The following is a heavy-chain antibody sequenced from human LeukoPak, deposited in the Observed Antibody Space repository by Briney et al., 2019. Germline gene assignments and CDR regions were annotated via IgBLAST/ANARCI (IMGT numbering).Heavy chain of an antibody. D-gene: IGHD4-23*01. CDR1: GYSFTSYW. Sequence: GESLKISCKGSGYSFTSYWIGWVRQMPGKGLEWMGIIYPGDSDTRYSPSFQGQVTISAHKSISTAYLQWSSLKASDTAMYYCARTRGYGGNRGYWYFDLWGRGTLVTVSS. J-gene: IGHJ2*01. CDR2: IYPGDSDT. V-gene: IGHV5-51*01. CDR3: ARTRGYGGNRGYWYFDL.